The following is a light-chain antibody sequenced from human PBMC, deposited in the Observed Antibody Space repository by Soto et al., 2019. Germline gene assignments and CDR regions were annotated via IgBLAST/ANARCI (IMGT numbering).Light chain of an antibody. V-gene: IGLV2-23*01. CDR3: CSYAGSTTPHVV. J-gene: IGLJ2*01. CDR1: SSDVGSYNL. CDR2: EGS. Sequence: QSVLTQPASVSGSPGQSITISCTETSSDVGSYNLVSWYQHHPGKAPKLMIYEGSKRPSGVSNRFSGSKSGNMASLTISGLQAEDEADYYCCSYAGSTTPHVVFGGGTKLTVL.